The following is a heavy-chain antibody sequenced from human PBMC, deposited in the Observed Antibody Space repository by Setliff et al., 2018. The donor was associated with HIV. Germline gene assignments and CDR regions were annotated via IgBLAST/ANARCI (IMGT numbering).Heavy chain of an antibody. CDR3: ARELLRSWDGSENSYKPYYFDY. V-gene: IGHV4-38-2*02. CDR2: IYHSGNT. CDR1: GYSISSGYY. J-gene: IGHJ4*02. D-gene: IGHD3-10*01. Sequence: SETLSLTCAVSGYSISSGYYWGWIRQPPGKGLEWIGHIYHSGNTYYSPSLKSRVTISVDTSKNQFSLKLSSVTAADTAVYYCARELLRSWDGSENSYKPYYFDYWGQGTLVTVSS.